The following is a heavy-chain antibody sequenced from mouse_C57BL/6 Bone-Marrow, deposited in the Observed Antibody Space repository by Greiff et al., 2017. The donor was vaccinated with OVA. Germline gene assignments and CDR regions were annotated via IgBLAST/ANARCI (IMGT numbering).Heavy chain of an antibody. V-gene: IGHV5-12*01. CDR2: ISNGGGST. J-gene: IGHJ4*01. D-gene: IGHD1-1*01. CDR1: GFTFSDYY. Sequence: EVKLVESGGGLVQPGGSLKLSCAASGFTFSDYYMYWVRQTPEKRLEWVAYISNGGGSTYYPDTVKGRFTISRDNAKNTLYLQMSRLKSEDTAMYYCARHNVYYGSSNYAMDYWGQGTSVTVSS. CDR3: ARHNVYYGSSNYAMDY.